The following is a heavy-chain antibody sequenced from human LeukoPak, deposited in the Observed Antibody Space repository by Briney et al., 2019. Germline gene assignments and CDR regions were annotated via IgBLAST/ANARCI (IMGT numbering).Heavy chain of an antibody. CDR2: INHSGST. Sequence: SETLSLTCAVYGGSFSGYYWSWIRQPPGKGLEWIGEINHSGSTNYNPSLKSRVTISVDTSKNQFSLKLSSVTAADTAVYYCARGAIAAAGTEWFDSWGQGTLVTVSS. D-gene: IGHD6-13*01. CDR3: ARGAIAAAGTEWFDS. CDR1: GGSFSGYY. V-gene: IGHV4-34*01. J-gene: IGHJ5*01.